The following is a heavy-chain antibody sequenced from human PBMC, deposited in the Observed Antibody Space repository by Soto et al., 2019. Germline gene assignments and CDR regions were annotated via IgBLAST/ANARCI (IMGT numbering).Heavy chain of an antibody. D-gene: IGHD3-3*01. CDR1: GFTFSYYA. CDR2: ISYDGSNG. Sequence: PGGSLRLSCAASGFTFSYYAMHWVRHAPGKGMEWVSFISYDGSNGYYADSMKGRFTISRDNSKNTLYLRMDSLGAEDTAVYYWSSDFFGFGDWGQGTTVTVSS. J-gene: IGHJ6*01. V-gene: IGHV3-30-3*01. CDR3: SSDFFGFGD.